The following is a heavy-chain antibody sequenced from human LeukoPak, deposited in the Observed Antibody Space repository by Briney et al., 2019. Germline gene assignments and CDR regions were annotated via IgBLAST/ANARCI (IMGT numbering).Heavy chain of an antibody. CDR3: ARDRVPRGGSRTSSWYDY. J-gene: IGHJ4*02. V-gene: IGHV1-69*13. Sequence: SVKVSCKASGGTFSSYAISWVRQAPGRGLEWMGGIIPILGTANYAQKFQGRVTITADESTSTAYMELSSLRSEDTAVYYCARDRVPRGGSRTSSWYDYWGQGTPVTVSS. D-gene: IGHD6-13*01. CDR2: IIPILGTA. CDR1: GGTFSSYA.